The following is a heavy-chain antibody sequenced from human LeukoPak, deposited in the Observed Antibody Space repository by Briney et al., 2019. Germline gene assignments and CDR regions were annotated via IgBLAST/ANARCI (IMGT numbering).Heavy chain of an antibody. CDR3: ARGPILLWIHNGMDV. V-gene: IGHV3-49*04. D-gene: IGHD3-10*01. J-gene: IGHJ6*02. Sequence: GGSLRLSCAAYGFIFGDHAMSWVRQAPGKGLEWVGFIRSKAYGATTEYAASVEGRFTISRDGSKGIAYLQMNSLETEDTAVYYCARGPILLWIHNGMDVWGPGTTVTVS. CDR2: IRSKAYGATT. CDR1: GFIFGDHA.